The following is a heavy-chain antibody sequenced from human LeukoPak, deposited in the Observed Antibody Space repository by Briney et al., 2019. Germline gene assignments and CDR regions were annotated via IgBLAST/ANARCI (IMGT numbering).Heavy chain of an antibody. CDR1: GFTFSSYA. CDR3: AKRSGIEKYYYYYMDV. V-gene: IGHV3-23*01. Sequence: QPGGSLRLSCAASGFTFSSYAMSWVRQAPGKGLEWVSAISGSGGSTYYADSVKGRFTISRDNSKNTLYLQMNSLRAEDTAVYYCAKRSGIEKYYYYYMDVWGKGTTVTVSS. D-gene: IGHD3-10*01. CDR2: ISGSGGST. J-gene: IGHJ6*03.